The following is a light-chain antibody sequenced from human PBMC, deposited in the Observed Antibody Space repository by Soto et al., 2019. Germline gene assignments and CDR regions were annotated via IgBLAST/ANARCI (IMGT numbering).Light chain of an antibody. CDR3: QQYNKWPRT. V-gene: IGKV3D-15*01. J-gene: IGKJ1*01. Sequence: IGMKQSPATLSVSPGERATLSCRASQSVNIHLAWYQQKPGQAPRLLIYGASARATGIPAKFSGSGSGTEFTLTISSLQSEDFAVYYCQQYNKWPRTFGQGTKVDI. CDR1: QSVNIH. CDR2: GAS.